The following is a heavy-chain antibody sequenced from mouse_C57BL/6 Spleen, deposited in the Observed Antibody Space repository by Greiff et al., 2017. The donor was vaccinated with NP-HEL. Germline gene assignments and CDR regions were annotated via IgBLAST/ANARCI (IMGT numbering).Heavy chain of an antibody. J-gene: IGHJ2*01. V-gene: IGHV14-4*01. Sequence: EVQLQQSGAELVRPGASVKLSCTASGFNIKDDYMHWVKQRPEQGLEWIGWIDPENGDTEYASKFQGKATITADTSSNTAYLQLSSLTSEDTAVYYCTTYTTGVGHFDYWGQGTTLTVSS. CDR1: GFNIKDDY. CDR2: IDPENGDT. D-gene: IGHD1-1*01. CDR3: TTYTTGVGHFDY.